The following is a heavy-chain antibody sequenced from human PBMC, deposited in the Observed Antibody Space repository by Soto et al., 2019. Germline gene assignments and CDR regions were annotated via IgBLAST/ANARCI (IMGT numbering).Heavy chain of an antibody. Sequence: ASVKVSCKVSGYTLTELSMHWLRQAPGKGLEWMGGFDPEDGETIYAQKFQGRVTMTEDTSTDTAYMELSSLRSEDTAVYYCATADPKPWTTVGCFDYWGQGTLVTVSS. CDR1: GYTLTELS. J-gene: IGHJ4*02. V-gene: IGHV1-24*01. D-gene: IGHD4-4*01. CDR3: ATADPKPWTTVGCFDY. CDR2: FDPEDGET.